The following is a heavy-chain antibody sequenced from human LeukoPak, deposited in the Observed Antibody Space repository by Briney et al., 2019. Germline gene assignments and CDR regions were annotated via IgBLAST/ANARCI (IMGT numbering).Heavy chain of an antibody. J-gene: IGHJ4*02. V-gene: IGHV3-48*01. D-gene: IGHD5-12*01. Sequence: GGSLRLSCAASGFTFSSYSMNWVRQAPGKGLEWVSYISSSSSTIYYADSVKGRFTISRDNAKNSLYLQMNSLRAEDTAVYYCARALHVSRYESGDYWGQGTPVTVSS. CDR1: GFTFSSYS. CDR2: ISSSSSTI. CDR3: ARALHVSRYESGDY.